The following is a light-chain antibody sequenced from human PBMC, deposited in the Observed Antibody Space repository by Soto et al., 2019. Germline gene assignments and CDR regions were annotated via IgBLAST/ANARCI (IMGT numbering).Light chain of an antibody. CDR2: AAS. J-gene: IGKJ2*01. CDR3: QHYDSSPPYT. Sequence: EIVLTQSPVTLSLSPGERATLSCRASRSFASSYLGWYQQKPGQAPRLLIYAASTRATGIPDRFSGSGSAPDFTLTISRLEPEESAVYYCQHYDSSPPYTFGQGTKLEIK. V-gene: IGKV3-20*01. CDR1: RSFASSY.